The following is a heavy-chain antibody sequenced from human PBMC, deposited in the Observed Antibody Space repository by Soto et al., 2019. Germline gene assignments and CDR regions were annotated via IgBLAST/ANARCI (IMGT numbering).Heavy chain of an antibody. D-gene: IGHD3-16*01. Sequence: PVGSLTLSCTSSGVSFSNDWLQWVRQAPGRGRVWVSRINGDGRTTHYADSLKGRLTISRDHAKNTMYLQLNSLRAEDRAVYWWVGGVASRTGNFYRSVHWGPGTLVTVSS. J-gene: IGHJ4*02. V-gene: IGHV3-74*01. CDR1: GVSFSNDW. CDR2: INGDGRTT. CDR3: VGGVASRTGNFYRSVH.